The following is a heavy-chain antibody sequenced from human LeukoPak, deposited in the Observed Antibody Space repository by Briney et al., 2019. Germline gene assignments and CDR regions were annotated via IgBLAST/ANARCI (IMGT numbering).Heavy chain of an antibody. CDR3: ARHHAGLYCSSTSCLNWFDP. V-gene: IGHV4-39*01. J-gene: IGHJ5*02. D-gene: IGHD2-2*01. CDR1: GGSISSSSYY. CDR2: IYYSGST. Sequence: PSETLSLTCTVSGGSISSSSYYWGWIRQPPGKGLVWFGSIYYSGSTYYNPSHKTQVPICVDTSKPELSLKMHSITAADTAVYYCARHHAGLYCSSTSCLNWFDPWGQGTLVTVSS.